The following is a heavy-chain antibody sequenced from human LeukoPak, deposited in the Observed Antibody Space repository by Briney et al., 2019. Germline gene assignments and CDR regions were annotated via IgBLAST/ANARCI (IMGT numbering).Heavy chain of an antibody. J-gene: IGHJ4*02. V-gene: IGHV1-2*02. CDR3: ARVKKLMPEFEF. CDR1: GYTFIDYY. Sequence: ASVKVSCKSSGYTFIDYYIHWVRQAPAQGLEWMGWINPNSGATKYAQKFQGRVSMTRDTSINTAYMDLTNLRSDDTAIFYCARVKKLMPEFEFWGQGTLVTVSS. CDR2: INPNSGAT. D-gene: IGHD2-2*01.